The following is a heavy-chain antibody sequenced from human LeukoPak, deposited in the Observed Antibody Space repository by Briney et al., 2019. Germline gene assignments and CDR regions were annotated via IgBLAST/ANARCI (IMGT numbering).Heavy chain of an antibody. Sequence: EASVKVSCKASGYTFTSYAMNWVRQAPGQGLEWMGIINPSGGSTSYAQKFQGRVTMTRDMSTSTVYMELSSLRSEDTAVYYCARDSTGYSSGWHTKHLYYYYMDVWGKGTTVTVSS. CDR2: INPSGGST. CDR3: ARDSTGYSSGWHTKHLYYYYMDV. J-gene: IGHJ6*03. CDR1: GYTFTSYA. V-gene: IGHV1-46*01. D-gene: IGHD6-19*01.